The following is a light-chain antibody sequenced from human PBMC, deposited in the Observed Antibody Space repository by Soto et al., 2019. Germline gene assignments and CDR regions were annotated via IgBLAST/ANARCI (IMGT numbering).Light chain of an antibody. J-gene: IGKJ2*01. CDR1: QPITTNH. CDR3: QQYDFSPYP. CDR2: SAS. Sequence: EVVLTQSPGTLSLSPGERATLSCRASQPITTNHLAWYQQKPGKAPRLLIYSASSRAADIPDRFSGSGSGTDFTLTISRLEPGDFAVYYCQQYDFSPYPFGHGTKVEIK. V-gene: IGKV3-20*01.